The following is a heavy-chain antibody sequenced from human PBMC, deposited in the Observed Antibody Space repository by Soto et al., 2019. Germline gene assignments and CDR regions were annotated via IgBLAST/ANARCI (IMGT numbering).Heavy chain of an antibody. CDR2: ISGSGGST. J-gene: IGHJ5*02. D-gene: IGHD3-3*01. CDR3: AKDLRFLEGSDWFDP. CDR1: GFPFSSYA. V-gene: IGHV3-23*01. Sequence: GGSLRLSCAASGFPFSSYAMSWVRQAPGKGLEWVSAISGSGGSTYYADSVKGRFTISRDNSKNTLYLQMNSLRAEDTAVYYCAKDLRFLEGSDWFDPWGQGTLVTVSS.